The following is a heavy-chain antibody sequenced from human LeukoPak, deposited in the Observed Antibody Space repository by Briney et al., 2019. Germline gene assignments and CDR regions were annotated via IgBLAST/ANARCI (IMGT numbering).Heavy chain of an antibody. CDR1: GFTFSSYA. Sequence: GGSLKLSCAASGFTFSSYAMSWVRQAPGKGLEWVSGISGSGGSTYYADSVKGWFTISRDNSKNTLYLQMNSLRAEDTAVYYCAKAGVCSSTSCLHGLSDYWGQGTLVTVSS. CDR2: ISGSGGST. V-gene: IGHV3-23*01. D-gene: IGHD2-2*01. CDR3: AKAGVCSSTSCLHGLSDY. J-gene: IGHJ4*02.